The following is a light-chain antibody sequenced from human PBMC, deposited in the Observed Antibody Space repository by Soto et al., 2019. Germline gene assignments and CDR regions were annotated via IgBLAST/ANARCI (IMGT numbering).Light chain of an antibody. CDR2: GAS. V-gene: IGKV3-20*01. J-gene: IGKJ4*02. CDR1: QSVTSNY. CDR3: HQIAGSPPLT. Sequence: VLPQCPGTLSLSPGEKATLSCRASQSVTSNYLAWYQQKPGQAPRLLIFGASTRATGSPATCSGSWAGTEVTLTISRLEPEDFAASYYHQIAGSPPLTFGGGTKVDI.